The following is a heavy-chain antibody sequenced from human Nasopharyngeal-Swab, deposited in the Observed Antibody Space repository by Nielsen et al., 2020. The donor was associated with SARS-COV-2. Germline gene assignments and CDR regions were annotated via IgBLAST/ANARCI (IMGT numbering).Heavy chain of an antibody. Sequence: WIRQPPGKGLEWVANINTDESEKHYLDSVKGRFTISRDNAKNSLCLQMYSLSAEDSAVYYCARGHFGMDVWGQGTTVTVSS. CDR3: ARGHFGMDV. J-gene: IGHJ6*02. CDR2: INTDESEK. V-gene: IGHV3-7*03.